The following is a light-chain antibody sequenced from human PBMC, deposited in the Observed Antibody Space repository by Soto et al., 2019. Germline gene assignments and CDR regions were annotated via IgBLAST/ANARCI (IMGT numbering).Light chain of an antibody. CDR1: QSVSDY. V-gene: IGKV3-11*01. CDR2: DAS. J-gene: IGKJ4*01. CDR3: QQRVNWPPT. Sequence: LTQSPASLSLSPGDRATLSCRADQSVSDYLAWYQQKPGRPPRLLLFDASSRATGVPHRFSAGGSGTDFTLIISSLQPEDFAVYYCQQRVNWPPTFGGGTKVDIK.